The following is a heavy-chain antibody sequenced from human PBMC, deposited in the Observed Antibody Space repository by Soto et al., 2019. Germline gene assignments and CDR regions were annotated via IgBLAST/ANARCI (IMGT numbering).Heavy chain of an antibody. CDR3: ARPVDCSGGSCYYYGMDV. J-gene: IGHJ6*02. CDR1: GFTFSSYG. CDR2: IWYDGSNK. D-gene: IGHD2-15*01. Sequence: QVQLVESGGGVVQPGRSLRLSCAASGFTFSSYGMHWVRQAPGKGLEWVAVIWYDGSNKYYADSVKGRFTISRDNSKNTLYLQMNRLRADDTAVYYCARPVDCSGGSCYYYGMDVWGQGTTVTVSS. V-gene: IGHV3-33*01.